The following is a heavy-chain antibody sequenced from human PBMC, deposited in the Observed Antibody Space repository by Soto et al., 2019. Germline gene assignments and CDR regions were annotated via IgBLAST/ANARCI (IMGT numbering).Heavy chain of an antibody. V-gene: IGHV3-23*01. CDR1: GFTFSSYA. CDR3: AKDLTVAVAGTYWFDP. D-gene: IGHD6-19*01. CDR2: ISGSGGST. J-gene: IGHJ5*02. Sequence: VGSLRLSCAASGFTFSSYAMSWVRQAPVKGLEWVSAISGSGGSTYYADSVKGRFTISRDNSKNTLYLQMNSLRAEDTAVYYCAKDLTVAVAGTYWFDPWGQGTLVTVSS.